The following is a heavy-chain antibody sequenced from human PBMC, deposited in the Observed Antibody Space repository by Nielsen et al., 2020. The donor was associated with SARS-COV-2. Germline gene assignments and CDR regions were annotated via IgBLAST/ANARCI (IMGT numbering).Heavy chain of an antibody. CDR1: GFTFSSYS. J-gene: IGHJ4*02. CDR3: AKDPYSSGWYWWGFDY. CDR2: ISSSSSYI. Sequence: GVLKISCAASGFTFSSYSMNWARQAPGKGLEWVSSISSSSSYIYYADSVKGRFTISRDNAKNSLYLQMNSLRAEDTAVYYCAKDPYSSGWYWWGFDYWGQGTLVTVSS. D-gene: IGHD6-19*01. V-gene: IGHV3-21*04.